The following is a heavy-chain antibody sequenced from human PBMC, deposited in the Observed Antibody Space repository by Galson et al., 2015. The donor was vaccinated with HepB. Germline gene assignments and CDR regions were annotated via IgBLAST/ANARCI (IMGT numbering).Heavy chain of an antibody. CDR1: GGTFNKYA. CDR3: ARDDGDCSPD. V-gene: IGHV1-69*13. Sequence: SVKVSCKASGGTFNKYALSWVCQAPGQGGLAWMGGIVALFNTTNYAQKFQGRVTISADESTSTVYMELRSLTAEDTAIYYCARDDGDCSPDWGQGTLVSVSS. J-gene: IGHJ4*02. D-gene: IGHD2-21*02. CDR2: IVALFNTT.